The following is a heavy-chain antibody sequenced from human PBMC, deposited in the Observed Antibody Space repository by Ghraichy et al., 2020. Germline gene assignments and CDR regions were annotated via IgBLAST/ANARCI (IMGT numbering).Heavy chain of an antibody. CDR1: GASLSGYY. CDR3: AGHWLGADTIDV. Sequence: SETLSLTWAVSGASLSGYYWTWIRQSPGKGLEWIGEVSHRGSTTYNPSLESRVTFSVETSSNQFSLKMNSVTAADTAVYYCAGHWLGADTIDVWGRGTMVTVSS. V-gene: IGHV4-34*01. J-gene: IGHJ3*01. CDR2: VSHRGST. D-gene: IGHD6-19*01.